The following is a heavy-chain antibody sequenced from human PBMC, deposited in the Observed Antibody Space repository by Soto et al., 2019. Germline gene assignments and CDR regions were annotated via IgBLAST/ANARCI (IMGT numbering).Heavy chain of an antibody. CDR2: ISAHNGNT. V-gene: IGHV1-18*01. CDR1: GYAFTTYG. D-gene: IGHD1-1*01. Sequence: QVHLVQSGAEVKKPGASVKVSCKGSGYAFTTYGITWVRQAPGQGLEWMGWISAHNGNTNYAQKIQDRVTVARDTSTSTAYMELRSLRSDDTAVYYCARGRYGDYWGQGALVTVSS. CDR3: ARGRYGDY. J-gene: IGHJ4*02.